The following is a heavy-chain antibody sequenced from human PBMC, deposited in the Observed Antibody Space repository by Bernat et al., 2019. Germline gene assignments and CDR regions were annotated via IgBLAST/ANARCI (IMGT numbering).Heavy chain of an antibody. Sequence: EVQLVESGGGLVQPGGSLRLSCAASGFLFSSYDMHWVRQATGKGLEWVSSISNSGGATYYADSVKGRFTISRDNSKNTLYLQVNSLRAEDTAVYYCVKPKWGPDAFDIWGQGTMVTVSS. J-gene: IGHJ3*02. CDR1: GFLFSSYD. CDR3: VKPKWGPDAFDI. V-gene: IGHV3-23*04. CDR2: ISNSGGAT. D-gene: IGHD1-26*01.